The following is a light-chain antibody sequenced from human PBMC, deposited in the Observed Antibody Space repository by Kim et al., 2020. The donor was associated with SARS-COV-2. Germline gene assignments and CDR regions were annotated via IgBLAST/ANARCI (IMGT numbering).Light chain of an antibody. V-gene: IGKV1-9*01. Sequence: DIQLTQSPSFLSASVGDRVTITCRASQGISNALAWYQQRPGKAPTLLIYGASTLRSGVPSRFSGSGSGAEFSLTISSLQAEDFVTYFCQQSNSFPRTFGQGTRLEIK. CDR1: QGISNA. J-gene: IGKJ5*01. CDR3: QQSNSFPRT. CDR2: GAS.